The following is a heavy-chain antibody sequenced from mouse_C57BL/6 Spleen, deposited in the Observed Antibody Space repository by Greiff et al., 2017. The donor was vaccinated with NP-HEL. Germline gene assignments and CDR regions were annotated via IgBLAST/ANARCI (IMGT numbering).Heavy chain of an antibody. J-gene: IGHJ1*03. D-gene: IGHD5-1-1*01. V-gene: IGHV3-6*01. CDR3: ARDAAGSIPDV. CDR1: GYSITSGYY. Sequence: EVKLQESGPGLVKPSQSLSLTCSVTGYSITSGYYWNWIRQFPGNKLEWMGYISYDGSNNYNPSLKNRISITRDTSKNQFFLKLNSVTTEDTATYYCARDAAGSIPDVWGTGTTVTVSS. CDR2: ISYDGSN.